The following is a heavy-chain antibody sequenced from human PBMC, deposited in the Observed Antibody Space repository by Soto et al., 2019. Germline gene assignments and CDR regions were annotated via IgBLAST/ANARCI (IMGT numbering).Heavy chain of an antibody. CDR3: TQLLSDNYYYGMDV. Sequence: SETLSLTCAVYGGSFSGYYWSWIRQPPGKGLEWIGEINHSGSTNYNPSLKSRVTISVDTSKNQFSLKLSSVTAADTAVYYCTQLLSDNYYYGMDVWGQGTTVPVSS. CDR2: INHSGST. V-gene: IGHV4-34*01. D-gene: IGHD2-2*01. J-gene: IGHJ6*02. CDR1: GGSFSGYY.